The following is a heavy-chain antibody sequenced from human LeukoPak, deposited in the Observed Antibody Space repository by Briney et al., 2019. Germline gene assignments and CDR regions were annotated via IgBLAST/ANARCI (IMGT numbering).Heavy chain of an antibody. CDR3: ARKTYYYDSSGSYPYYYYYYYMDV. CDR2: ISSSSSTI. CDR1: GFTFSSYS. Sequence: GGSLRPSCAASGFTFSSYSMNWVRQAPGKGLESVSYISSSSSTIYYADSVKGRFTISRDNAKNSLYLQMNSLRAEDTAVYYCARKTYYYDSSGSYPYYYYYYYMDVWGKGTTVTVSS. V-gene: IGHV3-48*04. D-gene: IGHD3-22*01. J-gene: IGHJ6*03.